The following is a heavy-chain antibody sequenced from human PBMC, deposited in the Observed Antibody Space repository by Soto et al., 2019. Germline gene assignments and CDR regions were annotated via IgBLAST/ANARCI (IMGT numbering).Heavy chain of an antibody. V-gene: IGHV3-21*01. CDR3: ARSFDSVGDS. Sequence: GGSLRLSSAASGFPFSSYSMTWVRQRPGKGLEWVSSISGTSEYIYYADSLKGRFTISRDNAGNSVYLQIHSLRTDDTAVYYCARSFDSVGDSWGQGTLVTVSS. D-gene: IGHD3-9*01. J-gene: IGHJ4*02. CDR1: GFPFSSYS. CDR2: ISGTSEYI.